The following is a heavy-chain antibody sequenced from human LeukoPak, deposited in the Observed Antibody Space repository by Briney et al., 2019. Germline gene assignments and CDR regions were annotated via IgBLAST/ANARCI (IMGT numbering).Heavy chain of an antibody. Sequence: GASVKVSCKASGYTFTSYGISWVRQAPGQGLEWMGWISAYNGNTNYAQKLQGRVTMTTDTSTSTAYMELRSLRSDDTAVYYCARGDYGSGSYYRFHAFDIWGQGTMVTVSS. V-gene: IGHV1-18*01. CDR3: ARGDYGSGSYYRFHAFDI. CDR2: ISAYNGNT. D-gene: IGHD3-10*01. J-gene: IGHJ3*02. CDR1: GYTFTSYG.